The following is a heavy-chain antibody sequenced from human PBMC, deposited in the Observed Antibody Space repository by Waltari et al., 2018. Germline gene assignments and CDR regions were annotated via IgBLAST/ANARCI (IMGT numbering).Heavy chain of an antibody. J-gene: IGHJ4*02. CDR3: AREKGFSSGNFDY. CDR2: FYPGDPIT. V-gene: IGHV5-51*01. CDR1: VYSFTSYW. Sequence: EVQLVQSGAEVKKPGEYLKISCKGSVYSFTSYWIGWARQMPGKGLEWMGFFYPGDPITRYSPSFKGQGTISVDKSISTAYLQWSTLKASDTAMYFCAREKGFSSGNFDYWGQGTLVTVSS. D-gene: IGHD6-19*01.